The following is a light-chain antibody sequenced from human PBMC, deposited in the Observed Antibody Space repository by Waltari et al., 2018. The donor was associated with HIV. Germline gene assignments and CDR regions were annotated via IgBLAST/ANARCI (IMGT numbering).Light chain of an antibody. Sequence: DIQMTQSPSSLSGSVGERVTITCQASKDINNYLNWYQQKAGRAPKLLIYDATNLEIGVPSSFSGSGSGTDFTLTISNLQPEDIATYYCQHYDNFLHTFGQGTKLEIK. J-gene: IGKJ2*01. CDR1: KDINNY. CDR3: QHYDNFLHT. CDR2: DAT. V-gene: IGKV1-33*01.